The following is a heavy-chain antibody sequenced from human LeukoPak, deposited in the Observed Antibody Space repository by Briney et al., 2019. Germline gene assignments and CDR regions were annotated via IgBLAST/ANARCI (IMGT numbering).Heavy chain of an antibody. V-gene: IGHV4-39*07. Sequence: SETLSLTCTVSGGSISSSSYYWGWIRQPPGKGLEWIGSIYYSGSTYYNPSLKSRVTISVDTSKNQFSLKLSSVTAADTAVYYCAREIGYCSGGSCYSGFVDYWGQGTLVTVSS. J-gene: IGHJ4*02. CDR2: IYYSGST. CDR3: AREIGYCSGGSCYSGFVDY. CDR1: GGSISSSSYY. D-gene: IGHD2-15*01.